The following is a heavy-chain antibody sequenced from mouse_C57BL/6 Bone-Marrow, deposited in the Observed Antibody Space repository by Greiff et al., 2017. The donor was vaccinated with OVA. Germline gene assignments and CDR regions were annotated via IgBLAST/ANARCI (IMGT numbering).Heavy chain of an antibody. J-gene: IGHJ2*01. CDR3: SEDSAVYYCAAVVATEYYFDY. CDR2: GQGLEWIG. Sequence: QVQLQQSGPELARPWASVKISCQAFYTFSRRVHFAIRDTNYWMQWVKQRPGQGLEWIGAIYPGNGDTSYNQKFKGKATLTADKSSSTAYMQLSILTSEDSAVYYCAAVVATEYYFDYWGQGTTLTVSS. D-gene: IGHD1-1*01. CDR1: YTFSRRVH. V-gene: IGHV1-87*01.